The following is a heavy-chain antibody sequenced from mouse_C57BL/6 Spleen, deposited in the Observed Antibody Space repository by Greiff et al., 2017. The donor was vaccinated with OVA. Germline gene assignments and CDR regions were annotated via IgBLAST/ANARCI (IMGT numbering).Heavy chain of an antibody. CDR2: INPNTGGT. D-gene: IGHD2-2*01. J-gene: IGHJ1*03. Sequence: EVQLQQSGPELVKPGASVKIPCKASGYTFTDYNMDWVKQSHGKSLEWIGDINPNTGGTIYNQKFKGKSTLTVDKSSSTAYMELRSLTSEDTAVYYGARGKGLPHWYCDVWGTGTTVTVSS. V-gene: IGHV1-18*01. CDR1: GYTFTDYN. CDR3: ARGKGLPHWYCDV.